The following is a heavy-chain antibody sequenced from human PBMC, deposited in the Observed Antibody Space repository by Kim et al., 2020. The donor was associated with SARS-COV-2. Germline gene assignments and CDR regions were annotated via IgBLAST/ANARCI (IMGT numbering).Heavy chain of an antibody. CDR3: ATPAGFSSPWFFDY. CDR1: GGTFRNYV. V-gene: IGHV1-69*13. J-gene: IGHJ4*02. D-gene: IGHD6-13*01. CDR2: IIPVLATT. Sequence: SVKVSCKASGGTFRNYVINWVRQAPGQGLEWMGNIIPVLATTDYAQRFQGRVTISADESTSTAYMQLRTLRSADTALYYCATPAGFSSPWFFDYWGQG.